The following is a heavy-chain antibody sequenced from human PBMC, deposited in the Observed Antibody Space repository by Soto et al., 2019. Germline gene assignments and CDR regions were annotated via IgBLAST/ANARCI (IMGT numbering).Heavy chain of an antibody. CDR2: IFYTGST. V-gene: IGHV4-31*03. CDR1: GASISSGGYY. Sequence: PSETLSLTCIVSGASISSGGYYWSWLRQHPGKGLEWIGYIFYTGSTYYNPSLKSRVTISMDTSMNQFSLELTSVTAADTAVYYCAYADYGGVLDHWGQGTQVTVSS. J-gene: IGHJ5*02. D-gene: IGHD4-17*01. CDR3: AYADYGGVLDH.